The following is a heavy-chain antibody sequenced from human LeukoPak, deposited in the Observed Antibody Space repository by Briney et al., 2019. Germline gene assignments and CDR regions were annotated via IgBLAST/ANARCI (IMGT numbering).Heavy chain of an antibody. CDR1: GFSISSGYY. D-gene: IGHD2-21*02. CDR2: LHHSGST. V-gene: IGHV4-38-2*01. CDR3: ARVVTAVSYFDY. J-gene: IGHJ4*02. Sequence: SETLSLTCDVSGFSISSGYYWGWIWQPPGKGLEWIGTLHHSGSTYYNPSLKSRLSISVDTSKNQFSLKLSSVTAADTAVYFCARVVTAVSYFDYWGQGTLVTVSS.